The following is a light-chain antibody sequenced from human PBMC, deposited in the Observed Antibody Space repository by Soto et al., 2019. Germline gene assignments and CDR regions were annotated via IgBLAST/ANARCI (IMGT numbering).Light chain of an antibody. J-gene: IGKJ3*01. Sequence: AIQLTQSPSSLSASVGDRVTITCRASQGISSALAWYQQKPGKAPKLLIYDASSLESGVPSRFSGSGSGTDFTLTISSLQPEDFATYYCQQFNRYPAFTFGPGTKVDIK. V-gene: IGKV1-13*02. CDR1: QGISSA. CDR2: DAS. CDR3: QQFNRYPAFT.